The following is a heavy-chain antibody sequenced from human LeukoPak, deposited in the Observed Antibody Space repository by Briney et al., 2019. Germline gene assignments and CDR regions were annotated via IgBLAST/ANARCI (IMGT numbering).Heavy chain of an antibody. CDR2: INSDGSST. V-gene: IGHV3-74*01. J-gene: IGHJ4*02. D-gene: IGHD3-22*01. Sequence: GGSLRLSCGASGFTFSSYWMHWVRQGPGKGLVWVSRINSDGSSTNNADSVKGRFTISRDNAKNTLYLQMTNLRDEDTAVYFCVRDRGYYDSSGYYSFDSWGQGTLVTVSS. CDR3: VRDRGYYDSSGYYSFDS. CDR1: GFTFSSYW.